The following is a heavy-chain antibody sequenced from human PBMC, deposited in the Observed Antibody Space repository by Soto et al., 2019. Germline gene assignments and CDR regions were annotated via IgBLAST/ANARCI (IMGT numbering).Heavy chain of an antibody. V-gene: IGHV3-23*01. CDR1: VLTFSIYA. CDR3: AKFGMATTKRSPPYYIDY. J-gene: IGHJ4*02. Sequence: PWGSLQIICASSVLTFSIYAMGWVRQAPGKGLEWVSSISGSGGGTYYADSVKGRFTFSRDNSKNTLYLQMNSLRAEDTAVYYCAKFGMATTKRSPPYYIDYWGQGAMVTVSS. D-gene: IGHD1-1*01. CDR2: ISGSGGGT.